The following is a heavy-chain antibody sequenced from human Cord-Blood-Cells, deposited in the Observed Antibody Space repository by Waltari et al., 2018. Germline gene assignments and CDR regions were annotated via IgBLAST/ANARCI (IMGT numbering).Heavy chain of an antibody. CDR3: ARGAVYSGYDVDGYNPDY. J-gene: IGHJ4*02. D-gene: IGHD5-12*01. Sequence: QVQLVQSGAEVKKPGASVKVSCKASGYTFTGSYMHWVRQAPGQGLEWMGWINPNSGGTNYAQKFQGRVTMTRDTSISTAYMELSRLRSDDTAVYYCARGAVYSGYDVDGYNPDYWGQGTLVTVSS. CDR1: GYTFTGSY. CDR2: INPNSGGT. V-gene: IGHV1-2*02.